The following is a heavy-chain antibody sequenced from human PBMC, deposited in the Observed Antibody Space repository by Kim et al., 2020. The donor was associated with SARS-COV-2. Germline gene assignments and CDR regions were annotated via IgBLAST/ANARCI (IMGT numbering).Heavy chain of an antibody. J-gene: IGHJ6*02. CDR1: GFTFSSYA. D-gene: IGHD6-19*01. CDR2: ISGSGGST. CDR3: AKATPREQWLVYYYYYGMDV. V-gene: IGHV3-23*01. Sequence: GGSLRLSCAASGFTFSSYAMSWVRQAPGKGLEWVSAISGSGGSTYYADSVKGRFTISRDNSKNTLYLQMNSLRAEDTAVYYCAKATPREQWLVYYYYYGMDVWGQGTTVTVSS.